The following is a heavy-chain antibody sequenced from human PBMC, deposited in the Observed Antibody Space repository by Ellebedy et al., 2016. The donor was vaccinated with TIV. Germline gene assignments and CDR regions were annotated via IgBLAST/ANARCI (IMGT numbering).Heavy chain of an antibody. CDR2: IKSKTDAGTR. V-gene: IGHV3-15*01. J-gene: IGHJ4*02. CDR3: FAGTGKTDFDY. CDR1: GFTFNSYW. D-gene: IGHD7-27*01. Sequence: GESLKISCAASGFTFNSYWMTWVRQAPGKGLEWVGRIKSKTDAGTRDFAAPVKGRFLISRDDSKSTVYLQITSLKIEDTAVYYCFAGTGKTDFDYWGQGTLVTVSS.